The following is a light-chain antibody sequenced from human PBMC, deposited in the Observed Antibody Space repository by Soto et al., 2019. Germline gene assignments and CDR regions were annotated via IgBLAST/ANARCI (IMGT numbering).Light chain of an antibody. CDR3: QHYDNLPIP. V-gene: IGKV1-33*01. CDR1: QDISNY. Sequence: EIQVTQSPSALSATVGDRFTITGLASQDISNYLNWYQQILGKAPKLLIYDASNLETGVPSRFSGSGSGTDFTFTIISLQPEDIATYYCQHYDNLPIPFGQGTRPEIK. J-gene: IGKJ5*01. CDR2: DAS.